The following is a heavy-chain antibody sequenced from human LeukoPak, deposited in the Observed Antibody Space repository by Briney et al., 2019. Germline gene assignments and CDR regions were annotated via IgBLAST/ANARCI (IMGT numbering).Heavy chain of an antibody. V-gene: IGHV3-23*01. Sequence: GGSLRLSCAASGFTFSTYAMSWVRQTAGKGLEWVSAISGSDDGTYYADSVKGRFTISRDNSRNTLYLQMNTLRAEDTAVYFCAKSPVSSCRGSFCYPFDYWGQGNLVTVSS. CDR2: ISGSDDGT. J-gene: IGHJ4*02. CDR1: GFTFSTYA. CDR3: AKSPVSSCRGSFCYPFDY. D-gene: IGHD2-15*01.